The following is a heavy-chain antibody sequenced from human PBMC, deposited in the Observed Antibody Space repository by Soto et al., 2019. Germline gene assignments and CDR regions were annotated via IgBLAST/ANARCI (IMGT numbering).Heavy chain of an antibody. Sequence: ASVKVSCKASGYTFTNHGISWVRQAPGEGLEWMGWISPYNGDTNNAQKFQGRVTMTTDTHTNTGFMELTRLTSDDTAVYYCARGGISATEGLDYWGQGTVVTVS. CDR1: GYTFTNHG. J-gene: IGHJ4*02. CDR3: ARGGISATEGLDY. CDR2: ISPYNGDT. D-gene: IGHD1-20*01. V-gene: IGHV1-18*01.